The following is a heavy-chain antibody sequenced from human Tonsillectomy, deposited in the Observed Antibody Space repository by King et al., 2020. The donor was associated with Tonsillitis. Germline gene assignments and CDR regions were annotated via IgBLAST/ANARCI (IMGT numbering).Heavy chain of an antibody. CDR3: ARDRRAAAGLSSYYYYGMDV. V-gene: IGHV3-33*05. D-gene: IGHD6-13*01. CDR2: ISYDGSNK. J-gene: IGHJ6*02. CDR1: GFTFSSYG. Sequence: VQLVESGGGVVQPGRSLRLSCAASGFTFSSYGMHWVRQAPGKGLEWVAAISYDGSNKYYGDTVKGRFTISRDNSKNTLYLQMNSLRAEDTAVYYCARDRRAAAGLSSYYYYGMDVWGQGTTVTVSS.